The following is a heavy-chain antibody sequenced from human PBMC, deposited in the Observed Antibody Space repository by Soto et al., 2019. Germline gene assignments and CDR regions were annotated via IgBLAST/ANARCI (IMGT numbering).Heavy chain of an antibody. CDR1: GGSINSGGYY. CDR3: AREQNDYGPDAFDI. V-gene: IGHV4-31*03. J-gene: IGHJ3*02. CDR2: IYHSGST. D-gene: IGHD4-17*01. Sequence: QVQLQESGPGLVKPSQTLSLTCTVSGGSINSGGYYWTWIRQHPGKGLEWIGYIYHSGSTSYNPSLKSRVTISLDTSRIQFSLKLFSVTAADTAVYYCAREQNDYGPDAFDIWGQGTLVTVSS.